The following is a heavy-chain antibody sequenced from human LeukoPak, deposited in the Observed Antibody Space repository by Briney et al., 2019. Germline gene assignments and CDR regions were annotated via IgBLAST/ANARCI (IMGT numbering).Heavy chain of an antibody. V-gene: IGHV3-23*01. J-gene: IGHJ4*02. Sequence: GGSLRLSCAASGFTFSSYAMSWVRQAPGKGLEWVSAISGSGGSTYYADSVKGRFTISRDNSKSTLYLQVNSLRPEDTAVYYCAKDYHYGSGSYYVFDYWGQGTLVTVSS. CDR1: GFTFSSYA. CDR3: AKDYHYGSGSYYVFDY. D-gene: IGHD3-10*01. CDR2: ISGSGGST.